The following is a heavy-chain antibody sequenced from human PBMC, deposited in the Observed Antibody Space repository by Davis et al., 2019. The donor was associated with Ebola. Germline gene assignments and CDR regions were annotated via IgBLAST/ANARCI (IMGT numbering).Heavy chain of an antibody. Sequence: ASVKVSCRTSGYTFTNYGITWVRQAPGQGLEWMGWINPHNGNTNYAQSVQGRVTMTTDTSTSTAYMEVGSLRSDDTAVYYCSRAQFPTTSDHWGQGTLVTVSS. CDR1: GYTFTNYG. J-gene: IGHJ4*02. CDR3: SRAQFPTTSDH. V-gene: IGHV1-18*04. D-gene: IGHD1-1*01. CDR2: INPHNGNT.